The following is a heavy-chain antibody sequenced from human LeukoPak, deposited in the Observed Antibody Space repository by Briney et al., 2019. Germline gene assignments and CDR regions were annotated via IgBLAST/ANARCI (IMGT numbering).Heavy chain of an antibody. CDR2: ISYDGSNK. Sequence: GGSLRLSCAASGFTFSSYAMHWVRQAPGKGLEWVAVISYDGSNKYYADSVKGRFTISRDNSKNTLYLQMNSLRAEDTAVYYCAKEIAAAGTSYYFDYWGQGTLVTVSS. J-gene: IGHJ4*02. CDR3: AKEIAAAGTSYYFDY. D-gene: IGHD6-13*01. CDR1: GFTFSSYA. V-gene: IGHV3-30*04.